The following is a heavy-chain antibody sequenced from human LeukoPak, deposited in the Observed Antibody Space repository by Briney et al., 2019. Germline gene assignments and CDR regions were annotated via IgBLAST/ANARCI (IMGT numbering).Heavy chain of an antibody. Sequence: GGSLRLSCAASGFTFSSYGMHWVRQAPGKGLEWVAVIWYDGSNKYYADSVKGRFTISRDNSKNTLYLQMNSLRAEDTAVYYRARDKDSWYFDYWGQGTLVTVSS. CDR2: IWYDGSNK. CDR1: GFTFSSYG. J-gene: IGHJ4*02. CDR3: ARDKDSWYFDY. V-gene: IGHV3-33*01. D-gene: IGHD6-13*01.